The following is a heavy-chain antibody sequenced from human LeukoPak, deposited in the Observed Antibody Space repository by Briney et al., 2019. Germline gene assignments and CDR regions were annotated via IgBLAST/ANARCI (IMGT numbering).Heavy chain of an antibody. CDR1: GFTFSSYA. CDR2: ISDSGGST. Sequence: GGSLRLSCAASGFTFSSYALSWVRQAPGKGLEWVSAISDSGGSTYYADSVKGRLTISRDNSKSTLYLQMNSLRAEDTAVYYCAKDLKAVAGCFDYWGQGTLVTVSS. CDR3: AKDLKAVAGCFDY. D-gene: IGHD6-19*01. V-gene: IGHV3-23*01. J-gene: IGHJ4*02.